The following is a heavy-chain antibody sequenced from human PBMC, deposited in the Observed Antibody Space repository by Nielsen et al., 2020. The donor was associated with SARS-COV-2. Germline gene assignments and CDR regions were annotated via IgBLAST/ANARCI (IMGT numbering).Heavy chain of an antibody. J-gene: IGHJ4*02. V-gene: IGHV3-23*01. CDR2: ISGSGGST. CDR3: AKEYYYGSGSYYNADY. CDR1: GFTFSSYA. D-gene: IGHD3-10*01. Sequence: GESLKISCAASGFTFSSYAMSWVRQAPGKGLEWVSAISGSGGSTYYADSVKGRFTISRDNSKNTLYLQMNSLRAEDTAVYYCAKEYYYGSGSYYNADYWGQGTLVTVSS.